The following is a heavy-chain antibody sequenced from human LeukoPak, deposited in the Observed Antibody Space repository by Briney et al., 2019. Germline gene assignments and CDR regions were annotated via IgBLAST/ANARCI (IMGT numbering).Heavy chain of an antibody. CDR2: ISWNSGSI. Sequence: PGGSLRLSCAASGFTFDDYAMHWVRQAPGKGLEWVSGISWNSGSIGYADPVKGRFTISRDNAKNSLYLQMNSLRAEDTALYYCAKDTNSGSYYSAFDIWGQGTMVTVSS. CDR3: AKDTNSGSYYSAFDI. V-gene: IGHV3-9*01. D-gene: IGHD1-26*01. J-gene: IGHJ3*02. CDR1: GFTFDDYA.